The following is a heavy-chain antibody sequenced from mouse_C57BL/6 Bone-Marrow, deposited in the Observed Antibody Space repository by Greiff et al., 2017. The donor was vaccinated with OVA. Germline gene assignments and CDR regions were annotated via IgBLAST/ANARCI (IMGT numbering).Heavy chain of an antibody. J-gene: IGHJ2*01. Sequence: VQLVESGPELVKPGASVKLSCKASGYTFTSYDINWVKQSPGQGLEWIGWIYPRDGSTKYNEKFKGKATLTVDTSSSTAYMELHSLTSEDSAVYFWARDYYDHDVGYWGQGTTLTGSS. D-gene: IGHD2-4*01. V-gene: IGHV1-85*01. CDR3: ARDYYDHDVGY. CDR2: IYPRDGST. CDR1: GYTFTSYD.